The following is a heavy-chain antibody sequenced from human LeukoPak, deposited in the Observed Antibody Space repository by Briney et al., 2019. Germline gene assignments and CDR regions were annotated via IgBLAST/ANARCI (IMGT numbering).Heavy chain of an antibody. D-gene: IGHD6-19*01. V-gene: IGHV3-74*03. CDR2: IKSDGSYI. J-gene: IGHJ4*02. CDR1: GFTFSNSW. CDR3: ATGDSGWYNY. Sequence: GGSLRLSCAASGFTFSNSWMHWVRQGPGKGRVWVSRIKSDGSYITYADSVKGRFIISRDNAENTLYLQMNSLRVDDTAVYYCATGDSGWYNYWGQGTLVTVSA.